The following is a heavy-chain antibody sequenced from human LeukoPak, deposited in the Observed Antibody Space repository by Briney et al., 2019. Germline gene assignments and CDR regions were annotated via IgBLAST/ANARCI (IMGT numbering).Heavy chain of an antibody. CDR3: ARRLGYYYGSGSRFDY. CDR2: INHSGST. V-gene: IGHV4-34*01. J-gene: IGHJ4*02. CDR1: GGSFSGYY. Sequence: SETLSLTCAVYGGSFSGYYWSWIRQPPGKGLEWIGEINHSGSTNYNPSLKSRVTISVDTSKNQFSLKLSSVTAADTAVYYCARRLGYYYGSGSRFDYWGQGTLVTVSS. D-gene: IGHD3-10*01.